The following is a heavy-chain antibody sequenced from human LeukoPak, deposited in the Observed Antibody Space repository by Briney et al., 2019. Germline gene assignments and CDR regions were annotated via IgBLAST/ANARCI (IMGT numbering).Heavy chain of an antibody. J-gene: IGHJ4*02. CDR2: TYYRSKWSF. CDR1: GDSLFTNSVA. Sequence: SQTLSLTCAISGDSLFTNSVAWNWIRQSPSRGLEWLGRTYYRSKWSFDYALSVKSRITISADTSKNHFSLQLSSVNPDDTALYYCARGKYTSFDNWGQGTLVTVSS. D-gene: IGHD2-2*01. CDR3: ARGKYTSFDN. V-gene: IGHV6-1*01.